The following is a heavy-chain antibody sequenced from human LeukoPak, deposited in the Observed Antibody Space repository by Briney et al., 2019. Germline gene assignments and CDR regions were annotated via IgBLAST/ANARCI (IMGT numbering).Heavy chain of an antibody. CDR3: ARERQLVRWFDP. J-gene: IGHJ5*02. V-gene: IGHV1-2*06. CDR2: INPNSGGT. CDR1: GYTFTGYY. Sequence: GASVKVSCKASGYTFTGYYMHWVRQAPGQGLEWMGRINPNSGGTNYAQKFQGRVTMTRDTSISTAYMELSRLRSDATAVYYCARERQLVRWFDPWGQGTLVTVSS. D-gene: IGHD6-13*01.